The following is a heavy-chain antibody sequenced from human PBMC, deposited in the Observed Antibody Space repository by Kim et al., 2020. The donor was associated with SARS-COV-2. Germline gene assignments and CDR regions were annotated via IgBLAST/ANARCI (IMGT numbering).Heavy chain of an antibody. J-gene: IGHJ4*02. Sequence: GGSLRLSCAASGFTFSSDWMSWVRQTPGKGLEWMGQINQDGSEKYYVDSVKGRFTISRDNAKNSLSLQMDSLRAEDTAVYYCARDRYRPLEFGGQGTLCTVSS. CDR3: ARDRYRPLEF. V-gene: IGHV3-7*01. D-gene: IGHD5-12*01. CDR2: INQDGSEK. CDR1: GFTFSSDW.